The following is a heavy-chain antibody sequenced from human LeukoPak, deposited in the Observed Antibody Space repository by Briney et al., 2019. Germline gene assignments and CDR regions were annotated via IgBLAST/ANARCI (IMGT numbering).Heavy chain of an antibody. J-gene: IGHJ5*02. CDR3: ARGAHARGVWGTNWFDP. D-gene: IGHD3-16*01. V-gene: IGHV4-31*03. CDR2: IYYSGST. Sequence: PSETLSLTCTVSGGSISSGGYYWSWIRQHPGKGLEWIGYIYYSGSTYYNPSLKSRVTISVDTSKNQFSLKLSSVTAADTAVYYCARGAHARGVWGTNWFDPWGQGTLVTVSS. CDR1: GGSISSGGYY.